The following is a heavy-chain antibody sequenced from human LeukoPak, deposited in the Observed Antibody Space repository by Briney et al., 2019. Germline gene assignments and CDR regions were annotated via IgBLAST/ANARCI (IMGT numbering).Heavy chain of an antibody. V-gene: IGHV3-30*04. D-gene: IGHD3-16*02. CDR1: GPFFSSYS. CDR2: ISHDGSKK. Sequence: PGGSLRLSCAASGPFFSSYSMHWIRQAPGKGLEGVAVISHDGSKKYYADSVKGRVSIFRDNSKNMFYLQMSRLRIEDTAVFYCARGDDTSVITNWLDPWGQGTLVTVSS. J-gene: IGHJ5*02. CDR3: ARGDDTSVITNWLDP.